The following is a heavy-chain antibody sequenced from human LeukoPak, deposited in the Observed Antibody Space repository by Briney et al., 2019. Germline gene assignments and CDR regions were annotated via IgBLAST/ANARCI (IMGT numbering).Heavy chain of an antibody. D-gene: IGHD5-12*01. CDR2: ISSSSSYI. CDR3: ARDSSGNSGYLYSDAFDI. CDR1: GFTFSSYS. Sequence: PGGSLRLSCAASGFTFSSYSMNWVRQAPGKGLEWVSSISSSSSYIYYADSVKGRFTISRDNAKNSLYLQMNSLRAEDTAVYYCARDSSGNSGYLYSDAFDIWGQGTMVTVSS. V-gene: IGHV3-21*01. J-gene: IGHJ3*02.